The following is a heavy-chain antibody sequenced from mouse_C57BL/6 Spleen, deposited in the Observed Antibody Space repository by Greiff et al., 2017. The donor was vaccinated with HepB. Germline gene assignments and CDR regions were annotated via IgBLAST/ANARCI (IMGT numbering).Heavy chain of an antibody. J-gene: IGHJ3*01. CDR3: AREGYSNYVGGFAY. V-gene: IGHV3-6*01. D-gene: IGHD2-5*01. CDR1: GYSITSGYY. Sequence: DVKLQESGPGLVKPSQSLSLTCSVTGYSITSGYYWNWIRQFPGNKLEWMGYISYDGSNNYNPSLKNRISITRDTSKNQFFLKLNSVTTEDTATYYCAREGYSNYVGGFAYWGQGTLVTVSA. CDR2: ISYDGSN.